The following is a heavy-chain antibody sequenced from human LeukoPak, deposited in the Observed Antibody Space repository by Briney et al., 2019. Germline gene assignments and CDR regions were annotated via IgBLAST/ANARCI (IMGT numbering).Heavy chain of an antibody. CDR1: GFTFSSYW. D-gene: IGHD5/OR15-5a*01. J-gene: IGHJ4*02. CDR2: IKQDGSEF. CDR3: ARDKVSGPTLLDY. V-gene: IGHV3-7*01. Sequence: GGSLRPSCAASGFTFSSYWMSWVRQVPGKGLEWVANIKQDGSEFYYVDSVKGRFTISRDNAKNSLYLQMNSLRADDTAVYYCARDKVSGPTLLDYWGQGTLVTVSS.